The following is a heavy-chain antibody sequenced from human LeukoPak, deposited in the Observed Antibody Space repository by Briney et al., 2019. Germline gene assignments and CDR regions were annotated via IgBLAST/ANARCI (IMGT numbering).Heavy chain of an antibody. J-gene: IGHJ4*02. Sequence: GGSLRLSCAASGFTFDDYAMHWVRQAPGKGLEWVSGISWNSGSIGYADSVKGRFTISRDNAKNSLYLRMNSLRAEDTALYYCAKDISAMVRGAAFDYWGQGTLVTVSS. CDR2: ISWNSGSI. CDR1: GFTFDDYA. CDR3: AKDISAMVRGAAFDY. V-gene: IGHV3-9*01. D-gene: IGHD3-10*01.